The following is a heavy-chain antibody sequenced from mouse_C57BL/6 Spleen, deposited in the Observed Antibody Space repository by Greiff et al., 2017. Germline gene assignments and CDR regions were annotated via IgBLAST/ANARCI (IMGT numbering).Heavy chain of an antibody. D-gene: IGHD1-1*01. CDR2: INPNNGGT. J-gene: IGHJ1*01. V-gene: IGHV1-26*01. CDR3: ARGDYYGSSYWYFDV. CDR1: GYTFTDYY. Sequence: VQLQQSGPELVKPGASVKISCKASGYTFTDYYMNWVKQSHGKSLEWIGDINPNNGGTSYNQKFQGKAPLTVDKSSSTAYMELRSLTSEDSAVYYWARGDYYGSSYWYFDVWGAGTTVTVAS.